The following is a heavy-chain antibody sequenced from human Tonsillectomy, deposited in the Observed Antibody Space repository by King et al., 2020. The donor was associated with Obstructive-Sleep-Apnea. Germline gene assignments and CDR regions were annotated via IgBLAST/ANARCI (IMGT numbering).Heavy chain of an antibody. D-gene: IGHD2-21*02. CDR2: NFYSGNT. CDR1: GDSVSIGDYS. J-gene: IGHJ3*02. Sequence: VQLQESGPGLVKPSQTLSLTCGVSGDSVSIGDYSWSWIRQPPGKGLEWIGYNFYSGNTYYSPSLKSRVTISIDTYKNQFSLKLSSVTAADTAVYYCARCGGDCTDAFDIWGQGTMVTVSS. CDR3: ARCGGDCTDAFDI. V-gene: IGHV4-30-4*07.